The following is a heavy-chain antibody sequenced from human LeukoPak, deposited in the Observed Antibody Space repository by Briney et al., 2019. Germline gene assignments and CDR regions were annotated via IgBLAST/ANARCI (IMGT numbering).Heavy chain of an antibody. Sequence: SETLSLTCTVSGGSISSGSYYWSWIRQPAGKGLEWIGRIYTSGSTNYNPSLKSRVTISVDTSKNQFSLKLSSVTAADTAVYYCARERAYSSAGDFDYWGQGTLVTVSS. CDR2: IYTSGST. V-gene: IGHV4-61*02. J-gene: IGHJ4*02. D-gene: IGHD6-25*01. CDR3: ARERAYSSAGDFDY. CDR1: GGSISSGSYY.